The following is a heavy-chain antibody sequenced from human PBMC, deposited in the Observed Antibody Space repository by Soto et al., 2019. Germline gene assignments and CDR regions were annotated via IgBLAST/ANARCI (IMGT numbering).Heavy chain of an antibody. Sequence: QVQLVQSGAEVKKPGASVKVSCKASGYTFTSYGISWVRKAPGQGLEWMGWISAYNGNTKYAQQLQGRVTMTTDTATSTAYMGLGSRRSGDTAVYYCARIPLPYYGDRRSNWFDPWGQGTLVTVSS. J-gene: IGHJ5*02. D-gene: IGHD4-17*01. CDR1: GYTFTSYG. CDR2: ISAYNGNT. CDR3: ARIPLPYYGDRRSNWFDP. V-gene: IGHV1-18*01.